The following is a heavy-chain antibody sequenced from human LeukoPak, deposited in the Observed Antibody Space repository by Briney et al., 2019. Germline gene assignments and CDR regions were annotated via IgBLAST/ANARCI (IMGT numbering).Heavy chain of an antibody. V-gene: IGHV4-34*01. CDR3: AREGCSTTSCYPTDY. CDR2: INHSGST. D-gene: IGHD2-2*01. Sequence: SETLSLTCAVYGGSFSGHYWSWIRQPPGKGLEWIGEINHSGSTRDNPSLKSRVTISVDTSKNQFSLRLDSVTAADPAVYYCAREGCSTTSCYPTDYWGRGTLVIVSS. J-gene: IGHJ4*02. CDR1: GGSFSGHY.